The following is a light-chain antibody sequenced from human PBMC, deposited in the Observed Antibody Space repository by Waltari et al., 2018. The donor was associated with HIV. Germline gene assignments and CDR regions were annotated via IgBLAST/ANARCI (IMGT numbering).Light chain of an antibody. CDR2: DAS. Sequence: DIQMTQSPSHLSASWGDRVTITCQASQDIRNYLNWFQQKPGKPPKLLIYDASNLETGVPSRFSGSGSGTDFTFTISSLQPEDIATYYCQQFDALPRTFGQGTKVEIK. J-gene: IGKJ1*01. CDR3: QQFDALPRT. V-gene: IGKV1-33*01. CDR1: QDIRNY.